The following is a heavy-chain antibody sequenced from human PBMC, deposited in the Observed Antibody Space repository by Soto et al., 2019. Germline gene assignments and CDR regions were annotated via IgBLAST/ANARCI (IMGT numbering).Heavy chain of an antibody. D-gene: IGHD3-22*01. V-gene: IGHV4-4*07. CDR1: GGSMKNYY. J-gene: IGHJ4*02. Sequence: QVLLQESGPGLVRPSETLSLTCTVSGGSMKNYYWSWVRQPAWKGLEWIGRIFGNGETYYNPSLKSPVSLSVDTSRSQFSLRLTSVTAADTALYYCAREGSYSDSDGYSVFDYWGQGTLVSVSS. CDR2: IFGNGET. CDR3: AREGSYSDSDGYSVFDY.